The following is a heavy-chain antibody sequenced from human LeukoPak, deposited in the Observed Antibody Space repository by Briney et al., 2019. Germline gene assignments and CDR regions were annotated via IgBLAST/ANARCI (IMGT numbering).Heavy chain of an antibody. Sequence: SETLSLTCAVYGGSFSGYYWSWIRQPPGKGLEWIGEINHSGSTNYNPSLKSRVTISVDTSKNQFSLKLSSVTAADTAVYYCARGDTQPYAKYSSSLAKPYFDYWGQGTLVTVSS. V-gene: IGHV4-34*09. CDR2: INHSGST. CDR1: GGSFSGYY. J-gene: IGHJ4*02. CDR3: ARGDTQPYAKYSSSLAKPYFDY. D-gene: IGHD6-6*01.